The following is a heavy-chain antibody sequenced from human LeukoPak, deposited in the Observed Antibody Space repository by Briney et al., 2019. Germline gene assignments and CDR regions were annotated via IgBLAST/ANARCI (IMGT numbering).Heavy chain of an antibody. D-gene: IGHD2-21*01. CDR2: IYPGDSDT. J-gene: IGHJ4*02. CDR3: VRAYCGGGWCSFDY. V-gene: IGHV5-51*01. CDR1: GYNFPAYW. Sequence: GESLKISCRGSGYNFPAYWIGWVRQMPGKGLEWMGFIYPGDSDTRYSPSFQGKVTISADRSITTTYLQWTSLKASDTAIYYCVRAYCGGGWCSFDYLGQGTLVTVSS.